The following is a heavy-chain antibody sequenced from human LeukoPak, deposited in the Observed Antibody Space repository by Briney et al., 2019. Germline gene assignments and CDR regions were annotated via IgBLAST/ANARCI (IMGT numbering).Heavy chain of an antibody. CDR2: ISGSGGST. D-gene: IGHD2-15*01. CDR1: GFTFSSYS. J-gene: IGHJ4*02. V-gene: IGHV3-23*01. Sequence: GGSLRLSCAASGFTFSSYSMNWVRQAPGKGLEWVSAISGSGGSTYYADSVKGRFTISRDNSKNTLYLQMNSLRAEDTAVYYCAKDILGSHSASDYWGQGTLVTVSS. CDR3: AKDILGSHSASDY.